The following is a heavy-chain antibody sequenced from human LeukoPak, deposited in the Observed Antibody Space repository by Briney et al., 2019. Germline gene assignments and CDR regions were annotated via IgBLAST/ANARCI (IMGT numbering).Heavy chain of an antibody. D-gene: IGHD4-17*01. CDR3: VRVHHGDHFDY. CDR2: TRNKPNGYTT. Sequence: PSEALSLTCSVSSYSINSNYYWGWIRQSPGKGLEWVGRTRNKPNGYTTDYAASVKGRFTISRDDSMNSLFLQMNSLKTEDTAVYYCVRVHHGDHFDYWGQGTLVTVSS. CDR1: SYSINSNYY. J-gene: IGHJ4*02. V-gene: IGHV3-72*01.